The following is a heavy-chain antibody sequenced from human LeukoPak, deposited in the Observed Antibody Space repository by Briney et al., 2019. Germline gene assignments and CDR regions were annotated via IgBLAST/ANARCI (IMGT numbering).Heavy chain of an antibody. V-gene: IGHV1-69*01. CDR1: GGTFSSYA. J-gene: IGHJ2*01. CDR3: ARDWSSSSFRYFDL. CDR2: IIPIFGTA. Sequence: ASVKVSCKASGGTFSSYAISWVRQAPGQGLEWMGGIIPIFGTANYAQKFQGRVTITADESTSTAYMELSSLRSEDTAVYYCARDWSSSSFRYFDLWGRGTLVTVSS. D-gene: IGHD6-6*01.